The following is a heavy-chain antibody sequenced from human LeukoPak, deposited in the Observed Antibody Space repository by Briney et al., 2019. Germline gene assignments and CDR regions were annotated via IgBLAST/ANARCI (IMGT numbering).Heavy chain of an antibody. V-gene: IGHV4-34*01. CDR2: INHSGST. J-gene: IGHJ4*02. Sequence: SETLSLTCAVYGGSFSGYYWSWIRQPPGKGLEWIGEINHSGSTNYNPSLKSRVTISVDTSKNQFSLKLSSVTAADTAVYYCAREGGGFDYWGQGTLVTVSS. CDR1: GGSFSGYY. D-gene: IGHD3-16*01. CDR3: AREGGGFDY.